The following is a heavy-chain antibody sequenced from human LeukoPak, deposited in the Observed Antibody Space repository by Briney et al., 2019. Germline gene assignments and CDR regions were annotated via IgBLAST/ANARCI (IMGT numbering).Heavy chain of an antibody. Sequence: GGSLRLSCAASGFTFSSYAMSWVRQAPGKGLEWVSAISGSGGSTYYADSVKGRFTISRDNSKNTLYLQMNSLRAEDAAVYYCAKSVRGSRTHGYWGQGTLVTVSS. CDR1: GFTFSSYA. CDR2: ISGSGGST. V-gene: IGHV3-23*01. J-gene: IGHJ4*02. D-gene: IGHD6-13*01. CDR3: AKSVRGSRTHGY.